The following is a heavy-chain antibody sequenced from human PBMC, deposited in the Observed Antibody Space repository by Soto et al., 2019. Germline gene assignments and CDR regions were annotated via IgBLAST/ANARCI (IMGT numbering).Heavy chain of an antibody. CDR2: ISYGGSNK. CDR1: GFTFSNYG. J-gene: IGHJ4*02. CDR3: AKDWAPYSSSWYFCDY. D-gene: IGHD6-13*01. Sequence: GGSLRLSCAASGFTFSNYGIHWVRQAPGKGLEWVALISYGGSNKYYVDSVKGRFIISRNNSKNTLYLQMNSLRAEDTAVYYCAKDWAPYSSSWYFCDYWGQGTLVTVSS. V-gene: IGHV3-30*18.